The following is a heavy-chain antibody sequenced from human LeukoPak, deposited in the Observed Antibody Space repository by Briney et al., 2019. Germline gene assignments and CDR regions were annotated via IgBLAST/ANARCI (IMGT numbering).Heavy chain of an antibody. CDR3: ASSNVGYSYGNDYYYMDV. V-gene: IGHV3-30*03. D-gene: IGHD5-18*01. J-gene: IGHJ6*03. CDR1: GFTFSSYG. CDR2: ISYDGSNK. Sequence: GGSLRLSCAASGFTFSSYGMHWVRQAPGKGLEWVAVISYDGSNKYYADSVKGRFTISRDNAKDSLYLQMNSLRAEDTAVYYCASSNVGYSYGNDYYYMDVWGKGTTVTVSS.